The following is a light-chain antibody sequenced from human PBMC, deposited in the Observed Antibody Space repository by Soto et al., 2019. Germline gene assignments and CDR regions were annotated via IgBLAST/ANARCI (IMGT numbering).Light chain of an antibody. CDR3: QQYAYSPRT. CDR2: GVF. CDR1: QSLSNTF. Sequence: IVLTQSPGTLSLSPGERATLSCRASQSLSNTFLTWYQQKPGQAPRLLIYGVFSRATGIPDRFSGSGSGTDFTLTISRLEPEDSAVYFCQQYAYSPRTFGQGTKVDIK. V-gene: IGKV3-20*01. J-gene: IGKJ1*01.